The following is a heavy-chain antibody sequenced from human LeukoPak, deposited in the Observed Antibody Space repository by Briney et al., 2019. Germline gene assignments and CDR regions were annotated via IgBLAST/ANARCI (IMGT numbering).Heavy chain of an antibody. V-gene: IGHV3-23*01. D-gene: IGHD6-19*01. CDR2: ISGSGGST. CDR3: PKAPHFIAVAGTNYYFDY. J-gene: IGHJ4*02. CDR1: GFTFSSYA. Sequence: GGSLRLSCAASGFTFSSYAMSWVRQAPGKGLEWVSAISGSGGSTYYADSVKGRFTVSRDNSKNTLYLQMNSLRAEDTAVYYCPKAPHFIAVAGTNYYFDYWGQGTLVTVSS.